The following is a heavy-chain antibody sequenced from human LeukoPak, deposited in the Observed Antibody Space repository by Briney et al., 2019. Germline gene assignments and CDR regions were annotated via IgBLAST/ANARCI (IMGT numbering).Heavy chain of an antibody. Sequence: KPGGSLRLSCAASGFTFSSYSMNWVRQAPGKGLEWVSSISSSSSSYIYYADSVKGRFTISRDNAKNSLYLQMNSLRAEDTAVYYCARGHDYSTGPHWYFDLWGRGTLVTVSS. CDR1: GFTFSSYS. CDR3: ARGHDYSTGPHWYFDL. CDR2: ISSSSSSYI. D-gene: IGHD4-11*01. V-gene: IGHV3-21*01. J-gene: IGHJ2*01.